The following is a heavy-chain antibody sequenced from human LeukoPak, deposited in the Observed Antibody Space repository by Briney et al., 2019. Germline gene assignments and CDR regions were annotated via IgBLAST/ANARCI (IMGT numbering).Heavy chain of an antibody. D-gene: IGHD1-26*01. CDR3: ARARSSGSHRVVNAFDV. CDR2: ISYDGSNK. V-gene: IGHV3-30-3*01. J-gene: IGHJ3*01. CDR1: GFTFSSYA. Sequence: TGGSLRLSCAASGFTFSSYAMHWVRQAPGKGLEWVAVISYDGSNKYYADSVKGRFTISRDNSKNTLYLQMNSLRAEDTAVYYCARARSSGSHRVVNAFDVWGQGTMVTVSS.